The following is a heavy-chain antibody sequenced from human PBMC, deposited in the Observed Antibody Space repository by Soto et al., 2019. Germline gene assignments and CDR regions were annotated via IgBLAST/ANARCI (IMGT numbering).Heavy chain of an antibody. V-gene: IGHV1-3*01. Sequence: ASVKVSCKASVYTYTRYAIHWVRQDPGQRLEWMGWINAGNGKTKYSQKFQGRVTITRDTSATTAYMDLSSLRSEDTAVYYCARWGGVLDFLGPFDFWGQGALVTVSS. CDR2: INAGNGKT. CDR3: ARWGGVLDFLGPFDF. CDR1: VYTYTRYA. D-gene: IGHD3-3*01. J-gene: IGHJ4*02.